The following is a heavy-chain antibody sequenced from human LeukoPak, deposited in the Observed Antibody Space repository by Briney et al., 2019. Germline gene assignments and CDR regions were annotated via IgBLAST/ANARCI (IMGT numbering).Heavy chain of an antibody. CDR2: IIASGGST. V-gene: IGHV3-23*01. J-gene: IGHJ3*02. Sequence: GGSLRLSCAASGFTFSSYTMNWVRQAPGKGLQWVSSIIASGGSTYYADSVKGRFTISRDNSKNTLYLQMNSLRAEDTAVYYCAKPRYRGSYGIDAFDIWGQGTMVTVSS. CDR3: AKPRYRGSYGIDAFDI. CDR1: GFTFSSYT. D-gene: IGHD1-26*01.